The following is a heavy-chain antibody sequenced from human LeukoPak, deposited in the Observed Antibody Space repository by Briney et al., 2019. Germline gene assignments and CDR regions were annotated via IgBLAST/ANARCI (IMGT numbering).Heavy chain of an antibody. CDR1: GFTFSSYA. CDR3: AKGRWGLTINNFDI. J-gene: IGHJ3*02. V-gene: IGHV3-23*01. D-gene: IGHD3-9*01. Sequence: GGSLRLSCEASGFTFSSYAMGWVRQAPGKGLEWVSVTSECGGSTHYADSVKGRFTIYRDNSKNTLYLQMNSLGGEDTAVYYCAKGRWGLTINNFDIWGQGRMVTVSS. CDR2: TSECGGST.